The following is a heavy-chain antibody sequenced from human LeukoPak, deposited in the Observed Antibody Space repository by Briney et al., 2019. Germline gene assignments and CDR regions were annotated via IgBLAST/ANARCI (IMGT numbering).Heavy chain of an antibody. CDR3: ARDSTDCGGDCYHDY. V-gene: IGHV1-69*13. J-gene: IGHJ4*02. CDR1: GGTFSSYA. D-gene: IGHD2-21*02. CDR2: IIPIFGTA. Sequence: ASVKVSCKASGGTFSSYAISWVRQAPGQGLEWMGGIIPIFGTAHYAQKFQGRVTITADESTSTAYMELSSLRSEDTAVYYCARDSTDCGGDCYHDYWGQGTLVTVSS.